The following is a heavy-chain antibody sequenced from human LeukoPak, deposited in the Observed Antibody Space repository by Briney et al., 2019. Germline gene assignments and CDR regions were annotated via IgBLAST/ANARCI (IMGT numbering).Heavy chain of an antibody. CDR1: GYTFTSYG. CDR3: ARGGGIAAAGTGPHYYYYMDV. Sequence: GASVKVSCKASGYTFTSYGISWVRQAPGQGLEWMGWIIPIFATANYAQKFQGRVTITTDESTSTAYMELSSLRSEDTAVYYCARGGGIAAAGTGPHYYYYMDVWGKGTTVTVSS. CDR2: IIPIFATA. D-gene: IGHD6-13*01. J-gene: IGHJ6*03. V-gene: IGHV1-69*05.